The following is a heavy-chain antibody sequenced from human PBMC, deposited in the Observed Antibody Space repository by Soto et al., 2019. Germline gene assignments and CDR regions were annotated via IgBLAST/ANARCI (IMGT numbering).Heavy chain of an antibody. V-gene: IGHV3-23*01. J-gene: IGHJ4*02. CDR2: ISGSGRST. CDR1: GFTFSSYA. D-gene: IGHD6-19*01. CDR3: AKEPTSSSGWSPIDS. Sequence: EVQLLESGGGLVQPGGSLRISCAASGFTFSSYAMSWVRQAPGKGLEWVSAISGSGRSTYYADSVKGRFTISRYNPKNTLLLQMTSLRAEDTAVYYCAKEPTSSSGWSPIDSWGQGTLVTVSS.